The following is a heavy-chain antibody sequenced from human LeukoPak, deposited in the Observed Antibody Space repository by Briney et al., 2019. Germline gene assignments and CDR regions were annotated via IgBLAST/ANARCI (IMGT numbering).Heavy chain of an antibody. V-gene: IGHV1-3*01. Sequence: ASVKVSCKASGYTFTRYAMHWVRQAPGQRLEGMGWINAGNGNTKYSQKFQGRVTITRDTSASTAYMELSSLRSEDTAVYYCASSIAVAGTRMITARWFDPWGQGTLVTVSS. J-gene: IGHJ5*02. D-gene: IGHD6-19*01. CDR3: ASSIAVAGTRMITARWFDP. CDR2: INAGNGNT. CDR1: GYTFTRYA.